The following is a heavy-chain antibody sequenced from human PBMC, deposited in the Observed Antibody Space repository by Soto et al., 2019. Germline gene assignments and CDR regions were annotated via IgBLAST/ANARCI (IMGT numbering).Heavy chain of an antibody. J-gene: IGHJ6*01. CDR1: GGTFSSYA. D-gene: IGHD2-15*01. Sequence: SVKVSCKASGGTFSSYAISWVRQAPGQGLEWMGGIIPIFGTANYAQKFQGRVTITADESTGTAYMELSSLRSEDTAVYYCARVECSAGSCLKKLVSDPYYYGM. CDR2: IIPIFGTA. V-gene: IGHV1-69*13. CDR3: ARVECSAGSCLKKLVSDPYYYGM.